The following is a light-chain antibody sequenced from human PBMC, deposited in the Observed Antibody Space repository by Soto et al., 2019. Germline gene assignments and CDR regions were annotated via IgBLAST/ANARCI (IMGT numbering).Light chain of an antibody. J-gene: IGLJ2*01. CDR3: PSYTTTNTLA. CDR2: DVN. V-gene: IGLV2-14*01. Sequence: QSALTQPASVSGSPGQSITISCTGTSRDIGAYNYVSWFQQYPVKAPKCMIYDVNKWPSGVSDRFSGSKSGNPASLTISGIQAEDEAVYYCPSYTTTNTLALGGGTKLTVL. CDR1: SRDIGAYNY.